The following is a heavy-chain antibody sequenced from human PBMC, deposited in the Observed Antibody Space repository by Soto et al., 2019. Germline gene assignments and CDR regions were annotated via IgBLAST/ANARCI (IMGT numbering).Heavy chain of an antibody. CDR1: GYTFTDYY. Sequence: QVQLVQSGAAVKKPGASVKVSCKASGYTFTDYYMLWVRQAPGQGLEWMGWINPTSGGTNYAQKFQARVTMTRDTSFRTAYMEPSRLRFDDTAVYYCARVSPFGSSSGWFDPWGQGTLVAVTS. J-gene: IGHJ5*02. CDR2: INPTSGGT. CDR3: ARVSPFGSSSGWFDP. D-gene: IGHD6-6*01. V-gene: IGHV1-2*02.